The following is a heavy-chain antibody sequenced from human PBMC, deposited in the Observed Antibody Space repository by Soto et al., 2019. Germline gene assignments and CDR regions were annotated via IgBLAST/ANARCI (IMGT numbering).Heavy chain of an antibody. Sequence: QVQLVESGGGMVQPGTSLRLSCAASGFTFNSLSLHWVRQRSDKGLEWVAVISHDGRVTFYADFVKGRFTVSRDNSKNTIYLQVNSLRAEDTPVYYCAREPYGDSQYFDYWGQGTLITVSS. CDR3: AREPYGDSQYFDY. CDR1: GFTFNSLS. J-gene: IGHJ4*02. D-gene: IGHD2-21*02. CDR2: ISHDGRVT. V-gene: IGHV3-30*04.